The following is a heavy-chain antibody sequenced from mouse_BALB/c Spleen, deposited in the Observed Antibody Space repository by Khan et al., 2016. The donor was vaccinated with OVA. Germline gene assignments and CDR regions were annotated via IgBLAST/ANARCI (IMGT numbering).Heavy chain of an antibody. CDR2: LYPGTGSI. J-gene: IGHJ3*02. V-gene: IGHV1-76*01. CDR3: ARCDCCNTCGPGY. Sequence: QVQLKESGAELVRPGASVKLSCKTSGYIFTSYWIHWVKQRSGQGLEWIARLYPGTGSIYYSEKFKGKATLTADKSSNTAYMQLSSLKSEDSAVYFCARCDCCNTCGPGYWGQGTLVTVSA. CDR1: GYIFTSYW. D-gene: IGHD3-1*01.